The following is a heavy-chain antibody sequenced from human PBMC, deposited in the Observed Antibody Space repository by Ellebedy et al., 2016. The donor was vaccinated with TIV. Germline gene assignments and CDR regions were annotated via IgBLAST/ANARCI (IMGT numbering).Heavy chain of an antibody. Sequence: GESLKISCAASGFTFSDYYMSWVRQAPGKGLEWISYISSSGNTIYYADSVKGRFTISRDNAKKSLYLQMKSLRAEDTAVFYCARDPPPLLGGGYGGHWHFDLWGRGTLVTVSS. D-gene: IGHD3-16*01. CDR3: ARDPPPLLGGGYGGHWHFDL. CDR1: GFTFSDYY. J-gene: IGHJ2*01. V-gene: IGHV3-11*01. CDR2: ISSSGNTI.